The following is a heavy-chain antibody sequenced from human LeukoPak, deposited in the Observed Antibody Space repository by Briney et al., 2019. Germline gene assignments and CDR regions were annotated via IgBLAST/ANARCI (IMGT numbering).Heavy chain of an antibody. CDR2: VKQDGNEK. CDR1: GFTFRSYW. D-gene: IGHD1-7*01. V-gene: IGHV3-7*01. J-gene: IGHJ4*02. Sequence: GGSLRLSCAASGFTFRSYWMSWVRQAPGRGLDWVATVKQDGNEKHYVDSVKGRFTISRDNAEHSLYLQMNSLRAEDTALYYCARLGGETTRFDLWGQGALVTVSS. CDR3: ARLGGETTRFDL.